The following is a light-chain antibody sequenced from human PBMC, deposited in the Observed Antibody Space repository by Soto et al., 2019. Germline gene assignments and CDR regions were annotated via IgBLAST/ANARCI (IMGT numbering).Light chain of an antibody. V-gene: IGLV2-14*01. CDR2: EVS. Sequence: QSALTQPPSASGSPGQSVTISCTGTSSDVGAYNFVSWYQHHPGKAPKLIIYEVSNRPSGVSNRFSGSKSGNTASLTISGLQAEDEADYYCSSYTSSSLYVFGTGTKLTVL. CDR3: SSYTSSSLYV. J-gene: IGLJ1*01. CDR1: SSDVGAYNF.